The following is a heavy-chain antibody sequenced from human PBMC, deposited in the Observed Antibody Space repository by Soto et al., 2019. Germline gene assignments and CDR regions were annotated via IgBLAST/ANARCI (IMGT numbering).Heavy chain of an antibody. V-gene: IGHV1-69*13. D-gene: IGHD3-3*01. Sequence: GASVKVSCKASGGTFSSYAISWVRQAPGQGLEWMGGIIPIFGTANYAQKFQGRVTITADESTSTAYMELSSLRSEDTAVYYCAHLNDFWSGYLAPLHDSSNYGMDVWGQGTTVTVSS. J-gene: IGHJ6*02. CDR1: GGTFSSYA. CDR3: AHLNDFWSGYLAPLHDSSNYGMDV. CDR2: IIPIFGTA.